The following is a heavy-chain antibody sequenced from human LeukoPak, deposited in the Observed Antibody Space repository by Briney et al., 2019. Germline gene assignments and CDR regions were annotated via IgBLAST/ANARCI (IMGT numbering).Heavy chain of an antibody. CDR1: GFTFSSYG. Sequence: PGRSLRLSCAASGFTFSSYGMHWVRQAPGKGLEWVAVISYDGSNKYYADSVKGRFTISRDNSKNTLYLQMNSLRAEDTAVYYCAKRGYCSSTSCRDYYYYGMDVWGQGTTVTVSS. CDR2: ISYDGSNK. J-gene: IGHJ6*02. V-gene: IGHV3-30*18. CDR3: AKRGYCSSTSCRDYYYYGMDV. D-gene: IGHD2-2*01.